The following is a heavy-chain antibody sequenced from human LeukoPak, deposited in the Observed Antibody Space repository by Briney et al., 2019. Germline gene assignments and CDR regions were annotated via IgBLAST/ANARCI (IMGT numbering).Heavy chain of an antibody. D-gene: IGHD3-9*01. Sequence: ASVKVSCKASGGTFSSYGISWVRQAPGQGLEWMGRIIPILGIANYAQKFQGRVTITADKSTSTAYMELSSLRSEDTAVYYCAGTYYDILTGYYTSLPYNYWGQGTLVTVSS. J-gene: IGHJ4*02. V-gene: IGHV1-69*04. CDR3: AGTYYDILTGYYTSLPYNY. CDR1: GGTFSSYG. CDR2: IIPILGIA.